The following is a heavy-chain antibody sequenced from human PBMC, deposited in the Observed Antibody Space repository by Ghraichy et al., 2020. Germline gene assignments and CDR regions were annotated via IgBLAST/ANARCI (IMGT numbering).Heavy chain of an antibody. V-gene: IGHV4-59*01. CDR1: GGSISSYY. CDR3: ARNPQYSYGYFYYYYGMDV. CDR2: IYYSGST. D-gene: IGHD5-18*01. J-gene: IGHJ6*02. Sequence: SETLSLTCTVSGGSISSYYWSWIRQPPGKGLEWIGYIYYSGSTNYNPSLKSRVTISVDTSKNQFSLKLSSVTAADTAVYYCARNPQYSYGYFYYYYGMDVWGQGTTVTVSS.